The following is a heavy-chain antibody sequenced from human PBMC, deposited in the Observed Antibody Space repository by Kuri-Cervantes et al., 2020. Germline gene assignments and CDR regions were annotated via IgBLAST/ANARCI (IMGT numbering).Heavy chain of an antibody. D-gene: IGHD3-22*01. Sequence: GESLKISCAASGFTFSSYAMSWVRQAPGKGLEWVSAISGSGGSTYYADSVKGRFTISRDNSKNTLYLQMNSLRAEDTAVYYCARAEYYYDSSGPLRYYYYYMDVWGKGTTVTVSS. CDR1: GFTFSSYA. CDR2: ISGSGGST. V-gene: IGHV3-23*01. J-gene: IGHJ6*03. CDR3: ARAEYYYDSSGPLRYYYYYMDV.